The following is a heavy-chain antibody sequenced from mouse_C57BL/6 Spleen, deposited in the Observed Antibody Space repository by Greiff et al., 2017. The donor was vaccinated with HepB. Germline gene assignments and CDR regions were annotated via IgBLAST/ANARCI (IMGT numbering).Heavy chain of an antibody. CDR3: ARGDGSYGD. D-gene: IGHD2-3*01. Sequence: VQLKESGGGLVKPGGSLKLSCAASGFTFSSYAMSWVRQTPEKRLEWVATISDGGSYTYYPDNVKGRFTISRDTAKNNLYLQMSHLKSEDTARYYCARGDGSYGDWGQGTTLTVSS. V-gene: IGHV5-4*01. CDR1: GFTFSSYA. J-gene: IGHJ2*01. CDR2: ISDGGSYT.